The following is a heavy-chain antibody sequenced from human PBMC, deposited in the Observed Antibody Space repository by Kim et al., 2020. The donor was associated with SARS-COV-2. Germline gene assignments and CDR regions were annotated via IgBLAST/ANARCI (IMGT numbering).Heavy chain of an antibody. CDR3: TRAQYGGYAY. Sequence: SNDYAVSVTSRITINPDTSKNQFSLHLNSVTPEDTAMYYCTRAQYGGYAYWGQGTLVTVSS. J-gene: IGHJ4*02. D-gene: IGHD5-12*01. V-gene: IGHV6-1*01. CDR2: SN.